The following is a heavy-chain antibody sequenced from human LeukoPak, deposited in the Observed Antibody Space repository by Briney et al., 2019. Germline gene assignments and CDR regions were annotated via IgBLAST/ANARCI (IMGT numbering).Heavy chain of an antibody. CDR3: AKWGDYDILTGYYDSDY. CDR2: VSGRDGST. D-gene: IGHD3-9*01. V-gene: IGHV3-23*01. CDR1: GFTFSNYA. J-gene: IGHJ4*02. Sequence: GGSLRLSCAASGFTFSNYAMSWVRQAPGKGLEWVSAVSGRDGSTYYADSVKGRFTISRDNSKNTLYLQMNSLRAEDTPVYYCAKWGDYDILTGYYDSDYWGQGTLVTVSS.